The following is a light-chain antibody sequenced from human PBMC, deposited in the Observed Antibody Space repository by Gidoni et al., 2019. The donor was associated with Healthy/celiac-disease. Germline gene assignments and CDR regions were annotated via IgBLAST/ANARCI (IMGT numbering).Light chain of an antibody. CDR3: QVWDSSTACV. CDR1: NIGSKN. V-gene: IGLV3-9*01. CDR2: RDS. Sequence: SYQLTQPPSVSVALGQAARITWGGNNIGSKNVHWYQQKPGQAPVLVIYRDSNRPSGIPERFSGSNSGNTATLTISRAQAGDEADYYCQVWDSSTACVFGTGTEVTVL. J-gene: IGLJ1*01.